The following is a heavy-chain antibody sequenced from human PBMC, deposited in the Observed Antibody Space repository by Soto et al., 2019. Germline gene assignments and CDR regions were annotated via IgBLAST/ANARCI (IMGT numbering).Heavy chain of an antibody. D-gene: IGHD3-16*01. CDR3: ARGTAPLLWDYYYGMDV. J-gene: IGHJ6*02. CDR1: GFTFSSYS. CDR2: ISSSSSYI. Sequence: GGSLRLSCAASGFTFSSYSMNWVRQAPGKGLEWVSSISSSSSYIYYADSVKGRFTISRDNAKNSLYLQMNSLRAEDTAVYYCARGTAPLLWDYYYGMDVWGQGTTVTVSS. V-gene: IGHV3-21*01.